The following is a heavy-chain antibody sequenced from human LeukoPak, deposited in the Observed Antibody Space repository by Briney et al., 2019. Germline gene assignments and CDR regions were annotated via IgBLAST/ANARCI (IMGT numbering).Heavy chain of an antibody. CDR2: IRYDGSNK. CDR1: GFTFSSYG. D-gene: IGHD4-17*01. Sequence: GGSLRLSCAASGFTFSSYGMHWVRQAPGKVLEWVAFIRYDGSNKYYADSVKGRFTISRDNSKNTLYLQMNSLRAEDTAVYYCAKDVSDYGDPGYWGQGTLVTVSS. CDR3: AKDVSDYGDPGY. J-gene: IGHJ4*02. V-gene: IGHV3-30*02.